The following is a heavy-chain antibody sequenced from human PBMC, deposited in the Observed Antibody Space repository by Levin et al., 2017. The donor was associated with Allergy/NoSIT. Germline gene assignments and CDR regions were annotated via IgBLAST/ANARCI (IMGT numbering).Heavy chain of an antibody. CDR3: ARYGGVYYYYMDV. V-gene: IGHV3-23*01. Sequence: GESLKISCAASGFTFSSYAMSWVRQAPGKGLEWVSAISGSGGSTYYADSVKGRFTISRDNSKNTLYLQMNSLRAEDTAVYYCARYGGVYYYYMDVWGKGTTVTVSS. J-gene: IGHJ6*03. CDR1: GFTFSSYA. CDR2: ISGSGGST. D-gene: IGHD3-10*01.